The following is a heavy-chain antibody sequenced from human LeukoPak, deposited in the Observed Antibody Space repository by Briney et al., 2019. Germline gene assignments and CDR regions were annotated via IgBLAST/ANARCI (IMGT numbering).Heavy chain of an antibody. CDR1: GGSISSYY. J-gene: IGHJ4*02. Sequence: SETLSLTCTVSGGSISSYYWSWIRQPPGKGLEWIGYIYYSGSTNYNPSLKSRVTISVDTSKNQFSLKLSSVTAADTAVYYCARFAFGFAIDYWGPGNLVTVSS. V-gene: IGHV4-59*01. CDR2: IYYSGST. D-gene: IGHD3-3*01. CDR3: ARFAFGFAIDY.